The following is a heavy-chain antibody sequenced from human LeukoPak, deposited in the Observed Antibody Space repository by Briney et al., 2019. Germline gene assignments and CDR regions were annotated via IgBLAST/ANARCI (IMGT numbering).Heavy chain of an antibody. V-gene: IGHV3-74*01. D-gene: IGHD4-17*01. J-gene: IGHJ4*02. Sequence: PGGALRLPCAASGFTFSTYWMHWVPQAPGKALVWLSRISSYGSSTNYADCVKGRFNISRDNEKNTLYLQMTSLRAEDTAVYYCARDYGEGGYYFDYWGQGTLVTVSS. CDR1: GFTFSTYW. CDR3: ARDYGEGGYYFDY. CDR2: ISSYGSST.